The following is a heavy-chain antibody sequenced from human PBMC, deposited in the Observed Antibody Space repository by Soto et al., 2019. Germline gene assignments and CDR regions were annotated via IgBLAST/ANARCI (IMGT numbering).Heavy chain of an antibody. CDR1: GYTFTSYY. D-gene: IGHD3-10*01. Sequence: ASVKVSCKASGYTFTSYYMHRVRQAPGQGLEWMGIINPSGGSTSYAQKFQGRVTMTRDTSTSTVYMELSSLRSEDTAVYYCARGKWYYYGSGSESFDYWGQGTLVTVSS. V-gene: IGHV1-46*03. J-gene: IGHJ4*02. CDR2: INPSGGST. CDR3: ARGKWYYYGSGSESFDY.